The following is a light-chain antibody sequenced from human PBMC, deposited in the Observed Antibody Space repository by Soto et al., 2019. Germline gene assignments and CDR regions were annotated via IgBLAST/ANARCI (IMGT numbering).Light chain of an antibody. CDR2: GAS. V-gene: IGKV3-20*01. Sequence: EIVLTQSPGTLSLSPGERATLSCRASQCVSSSYLAWYQQKPGQAPRLLIYGASSTATGIPDRFSGSGSGPDFTLTISRLEPEDFAVYYCQQYGSSHFGGGTKVEIK. CDR3: QQYGSSH. CDR1: QCVSSSY. J-gene: IGKJ4*01.